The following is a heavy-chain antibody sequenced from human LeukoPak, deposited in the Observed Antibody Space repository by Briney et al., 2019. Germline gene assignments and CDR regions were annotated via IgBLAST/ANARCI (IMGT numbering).Heavy chain of an antibody. V-gene: IGHV4-39*01. CDR3: AGSHCSGGSCSTYYFDY. CDR1: GGSISSSSYY. D-gene: IGHD2-15*01. Sequence: SETLSLICTVSGGSISSSSYYWGWIRQPPGKGMEWIGSIYYSGSTYYNPSLKSRVTISVDTSKNQFSLKLSSVTAADTAVYYCAGSHCSGGSCSTYYFDYWGQGTLVTVSS. CDR2: IYYSGST. J-gene: IGHJ4*02.